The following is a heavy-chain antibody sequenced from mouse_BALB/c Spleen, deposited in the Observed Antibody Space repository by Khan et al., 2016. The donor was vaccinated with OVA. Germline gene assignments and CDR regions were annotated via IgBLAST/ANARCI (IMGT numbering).Heavy chain of an antibody. D-gene: IGHD1-1*01. CDR3: ARPYYGSAWFAY. CDR2: MWAGGST. V-gene: IGHV2-9*02. J-gene: IGHJ3*01. Sequence: QVRLQQSGPGLVAPSQSLSITCTVSGFSLSSYGVHWVRQPPGKGLEWLGVMWAGGSTKYNSALMSRLSITKDNSKSQVFLKVNSLQTDDTAMYYCARPYYGSAWFAYWGQGTLVTVSA. CDR1: GFSLSSYG.